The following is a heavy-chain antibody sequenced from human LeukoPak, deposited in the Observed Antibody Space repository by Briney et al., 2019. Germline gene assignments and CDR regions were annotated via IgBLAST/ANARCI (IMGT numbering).Heavy chain of an antibody. Sequence: PSETLSLTCTVSGYSITGGYYWGWIRQPPGEGLEWIGSIYHTGSTYYNPSLKSRVTLSVDTSKSQFSLKLTSVTAADTAVYYCASEGLYGQVRGWGQGTLVTVSS. V-gene: IGHV4-38-2*02. D-gene: IGHD3-10*01. J-gene: IGHJ4*02. CDR1: GYSITGGYY. CDR2: IYHTGST. CDR3: ASEGLYGQVRG.